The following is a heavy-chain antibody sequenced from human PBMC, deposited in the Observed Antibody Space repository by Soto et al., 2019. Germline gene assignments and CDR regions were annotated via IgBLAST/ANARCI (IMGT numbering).Heavy chain of an antibody. Sequence: QITLKESGPTLVKPTQTLTLTCTFSGFSLSSTRMAVGWIRQPPGKALEWLALIYWDDDKRYSPFLKSRLTIPQDTFKNQVVLTMSNMDPLDTARYFRAPLVVACLGYYFDHWGQGTPVTVSS. D-gene: IGHD2-15*01. CDR3: APLVVACLGYYFDH. CDR1: GFSLSSTRMA. CDR2: IYWDDDK. V-gene: IGHV2-5*02. J-gene: IGHJ4*02.